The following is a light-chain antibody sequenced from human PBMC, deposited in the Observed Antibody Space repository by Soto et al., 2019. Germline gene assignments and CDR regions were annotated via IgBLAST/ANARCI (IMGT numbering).Light chain of an antibody. Sequence: QSALTQPPSASGSPGQSVTISCTGTSSDAGDYNYVSWYQQHPGKAPKLMIYEVDKRPSGVPDRFSGSKSGNTASLAVSGLQAEDEADYYCSSYAGSNVIFGGGTKVTVL. CDR3: SSYAGSNVI. J-gene: IGLJ2*01. CDR1: SSDAGDYNY. V-gene: IGLV2-8*01. CDR2: EVD.